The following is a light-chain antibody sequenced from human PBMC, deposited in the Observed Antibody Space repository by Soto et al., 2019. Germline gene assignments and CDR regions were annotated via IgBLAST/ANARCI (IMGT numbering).Light chain of an antibody. CDR1: QTVTSNY. J-gene: IGKJ1*01. V-gene: IGKV3-20*01. CDR3: QQYSDSPRT. CDR2: AAS. Sequence: EIVLTQSPATLSLSPGERATLSCRASQTVTSNYLAWYQQKPGQTPNLLIYAASTRATGIPDRFSASGSGTDFTLTITRLEPEDFAVYYCQQYSDSPRTFGQGTKVDIK.